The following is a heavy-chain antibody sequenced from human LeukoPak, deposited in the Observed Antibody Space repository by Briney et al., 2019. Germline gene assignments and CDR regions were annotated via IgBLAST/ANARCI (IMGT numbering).Heavy chain of an antibody. CDR3: AGIAAADLPDY. Sequence: ASVKVCCKASGYTYTGYYMHWVRQAPGQGHEWMGWINPNSGGTNYAQKFQGRVTMTRDTSISTAYMELSRLRSDDTAVYYCAGIAAADLPDYWGQGTLVTVSS. CDR2: INPNSGGT. D-gene: IGHD6-13*01. J-gene: IGHJ4*02. CDR1: GYTYTGYY. V-gene: IGHV1-2*02.